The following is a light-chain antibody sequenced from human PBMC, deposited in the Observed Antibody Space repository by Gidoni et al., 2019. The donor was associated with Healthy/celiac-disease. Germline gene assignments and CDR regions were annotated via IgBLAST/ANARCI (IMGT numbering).Light chain of an antibody. V-gene: IGKV1-5*01. J-gene: IGKJ1*01. Sequence: DIQMTQSPSTLSASVGDRVTITCRASQSISSWLAWYQQKPGNAPKLLIYDASSLESGVPSRFRGSGSGTEFTLTISSLQPDDFATYYCQQYNSYSTFGQGTKVEIK. CDR1: QSISSW. CDR3: QQYNSYST. CDR2: DAS.